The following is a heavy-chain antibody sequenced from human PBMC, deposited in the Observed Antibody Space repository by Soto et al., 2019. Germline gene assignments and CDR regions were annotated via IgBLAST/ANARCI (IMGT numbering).Heavy chain of an antibody. CDR2: IIPIFGTA. V-gene: IGHV1-69*13. CDR3: ARARRDSSGWYKDVGYYYYYYGMDV. J-gene: IGHJ6*02. Sequence: GASVKVSCKASGGTFSSYAISWVRQAPGQGLEWMGGIIPIFGTANYAQKFQGRVTITADESTSTAYMELSSLRSEDTAVHYCARARRDSSGWYKDVGYYYYYYGMDVWGQGTTVTVSS. D-gene: IGHD6-19*01. CDR1: GGTFSSYA.